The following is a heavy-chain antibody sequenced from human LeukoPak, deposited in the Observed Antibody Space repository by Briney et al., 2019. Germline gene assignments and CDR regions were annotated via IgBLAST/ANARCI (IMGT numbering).Heavy chain of an antibody. CDR3: AKDTRGWYGNFDY. Sequence: PGGSLRLSCAASGFTFDDYDMPWVRQAPGKGLEWVSGISWSIYNIAYADSVKGRFTISRDNAKNSLYLQMNSLRAEDTALYYCAKDTRGWYGNFDYWGQGTLVTVSS. V-gene: IGHV3-9*01. D-gene: IGHD6-19*01. CDR2: ISWSIYNI. J-gene: IGHJ4*02. CDR1: GFTFDDYD.